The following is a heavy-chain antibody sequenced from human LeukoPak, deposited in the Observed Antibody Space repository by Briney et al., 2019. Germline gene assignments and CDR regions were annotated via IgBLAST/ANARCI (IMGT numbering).Heavy chain of an antibody. V-gene: IGHV1-3*01. CDR2: INAGNGNT. Sequence: ASVKVSCKASGYTFTSYAMHWVRQAPGQRLEWMGWINAGNGNTKYSQKFQGRVTITRDTSASTAYMELSSLRSEDTAVHYCARDPPYGSLFDYWGQGTLVTVSS. J-gene: IGHJ4*02. CDR1: GYTFTSYA. CDR3: ARDPPYGSLFDY. D-gene: IGHD4-17*01.